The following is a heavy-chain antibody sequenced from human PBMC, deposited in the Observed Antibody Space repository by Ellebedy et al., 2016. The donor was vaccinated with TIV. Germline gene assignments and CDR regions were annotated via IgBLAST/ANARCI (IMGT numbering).Heavy chain of an antibody. Sequence: ASVKVSCKASGYTFTAYYIHWVRQAPGQGLEWMGWINPDSGGTNFAQKFQGRVTMTRDASINTAYIQLSRLQSDDTAVYHCARVRRGSSGMDVWGQGTTVTVSS. V-gene: IGHV1-2*02. CDR1: GYTFTAYY. J-gene: IGHJ6*02. D-gene: IGHD1-1*01. CDR3: ARVRRGSSGMDV. CDR2: INPDSGGT.